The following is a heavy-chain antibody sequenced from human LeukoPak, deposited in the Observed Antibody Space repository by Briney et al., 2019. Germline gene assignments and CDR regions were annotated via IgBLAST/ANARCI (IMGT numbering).Heavy chain of an antibody. Sequence: PGGSLRLSCSASGFTFISYAMSWVRQAPGKGLEWVSAFSGSGGSTSYADSVKGRFTISRDNSKNKMYLQMNSLRAENTAIYYCAKNGDRGAYCTGGTCYPYFYYYMDVWGKGTTVTI. CDR2: FSGSGGST. CDR1: GFTFISYA. J-gene: IGHJ6*03. V-gene: IGHV3-23*01. D-gene: IGHD2-15*01. CDR3: AKNGDRGAYCTGGTCYPYFYYYMDV.